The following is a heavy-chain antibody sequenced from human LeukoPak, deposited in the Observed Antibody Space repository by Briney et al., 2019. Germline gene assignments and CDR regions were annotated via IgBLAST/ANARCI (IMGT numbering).Heavy chain of an antibody. CDR1: GGSFSGYY. CDR2: INHSGST. CDR3: AGGGDKETYFDY. J-gene: IGHJ4*02. D-gene: IGHD2-21*02. Sequence: SETLSLTCAVYGGSFSGYYWSWIRQPPGKGLEWIGEINHSGSTNYNPSLKSRVTISVDTSKNQFSLKLSSVTAADTAVYYCAGGGDKETYFDYWGQGTLVTVSS. V-gene: IGHV4-34*01.